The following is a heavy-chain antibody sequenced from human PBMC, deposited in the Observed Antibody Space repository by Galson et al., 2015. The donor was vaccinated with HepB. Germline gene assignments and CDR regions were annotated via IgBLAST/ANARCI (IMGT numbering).Heavy chain of an antibody. Sequence: SLRLSCAASGFTFSSYGMHWVRQAPGKGLEWVAVIWYDGSNKYYADSVKGRFTISRDNSKNTLYLQMNSLRAEDTAVYYCARGTLDTAMVTFNYWGQGTLVTVSS. CDR1: GFTFSSYG. D-gene: IGHD5-18*01. CDR2: IWYDGSNK. V-gene: IGHV3-33*08. J-gene: IGHJ4*02. CDR3: ARGTLDTAMVTFNY.